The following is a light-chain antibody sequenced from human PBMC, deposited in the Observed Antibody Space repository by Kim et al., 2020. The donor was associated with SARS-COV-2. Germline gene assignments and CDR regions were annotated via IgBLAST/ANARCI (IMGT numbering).Light chain of an antibody. V-gene: IGKV1-5*03. CDR1: QNVNTW. CDR2: KAS. Sequence: SDSVGDRVTITCRASQNVNTWLAWYQQKLGKAPDLLIYKASRLESGVPSRFSGSGSGTEFTLTISSLQPDDFATYYCQQYDTYPYTFGQGTKLEI. J-gene: IGKJ2*01. CDR3: QQYDTYPYT.